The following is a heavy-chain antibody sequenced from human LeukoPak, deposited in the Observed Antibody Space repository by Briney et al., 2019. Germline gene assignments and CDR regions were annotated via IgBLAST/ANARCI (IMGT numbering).Heavy chain of an antibody. CDR2: IKSKTDGGTT. CDR3: TTGRPRSALVFDY. Sequence: GGSLRLSCVASGFTFSNAWMNWLRQAPGKGLEWVGRIKSKTDGGTTEYAAPVKGRFTISRDDSENTLYLQVNSLKSEDTAVYYCTTGRPRSALVFDYWGQGTLVTVSS. CDR1: GFTFSNAW. D-gene: IGHD2-15*01. V-gene: IGHV3-15*01. J-gene: IGHJ4*02.